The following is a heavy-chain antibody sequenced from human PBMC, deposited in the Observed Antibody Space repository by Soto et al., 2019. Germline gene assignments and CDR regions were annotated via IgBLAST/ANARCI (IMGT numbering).Heavy chain of an antibody. V-gene: IGHV4-59*08. CDR1: GGSISSYY. CDR3: AGSWELLPGGWFDP. Sequence: QVQLQESGPGLVKPSETLSLTCTVSGGSISSYYWSWIRQPPGKGLEWIGYIYYSGSTNYNPSLKSRVTISVDTSKNQFSLKLSSVTAADTAVYYCAGSWELLPGGWFDPWGQGTLVTVSS. J-gene: IGHJ5*02. D-gene: IGHD1-26*01. CDR2: IYYSGST.